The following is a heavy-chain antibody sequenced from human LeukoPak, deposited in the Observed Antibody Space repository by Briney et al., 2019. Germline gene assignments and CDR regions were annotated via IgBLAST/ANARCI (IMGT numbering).Heavy chain of an antibody. CDR3: ARDPPHDCSRSTCSVGDDF. CDR2: INPSGGDT. V-gene: IGHV1-46*01. Sequence: ASVKVSCKASGYTFTSYYMHWVRQAPGQGLEWMGIINPSGGDTSYTQKFYAQKFQGRVTMTRDTSTSTVYMELSSLRSEDTAVYYCARDPPHDCSRSTCSVGDDFWGQGTLVSVSS. J-gene: IGHJ4*02. CDR1: GYTFTSYY. D-gene: IGHD2-2*01.